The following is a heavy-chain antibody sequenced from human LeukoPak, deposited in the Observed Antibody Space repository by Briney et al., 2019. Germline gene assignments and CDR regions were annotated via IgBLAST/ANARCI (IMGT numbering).Heavy chain of an antibody. Sequence: PSETLSLTCTVSLGSITNDFYWGWIRQPPGKGLEWIGSMHQSGSTYYNPSLKSRVTISVDMSKSQFSLNLRSVTAADTAVYFCAREEGVVTAIHFDYWGQGILVTVSS. CDR2: MHQSGST. V-gene: IGHV4-38-2*02. D-gene: IGHD2-21*02. CDR3: AREEGVVTAIHFDY. J-gene: IGHJ4*02. CDR1: LGSITNDFY.